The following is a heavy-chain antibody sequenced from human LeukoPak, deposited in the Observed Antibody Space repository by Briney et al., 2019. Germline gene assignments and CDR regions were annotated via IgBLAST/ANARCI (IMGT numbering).Heavy chain of an antibody. D-gene: IGHD6-19*01. V-gene: IGHV3-9*01. Sequence: TGGSLRLSCAASGFTFDDYAMHWVRQAPGKGLEWVSGISWNSGSIGYADSVKGRFTIPRDNAKNSLYLQMNSLRAEDTALYYCAKDISFGSGWLTLDYWGQGTLVTVSS. CDR2: ISWNSGSI. CDR1: GFTFDDYA. J-gene: IGHJ4*02. CDR3: AKDISFGSGWLTLDY.